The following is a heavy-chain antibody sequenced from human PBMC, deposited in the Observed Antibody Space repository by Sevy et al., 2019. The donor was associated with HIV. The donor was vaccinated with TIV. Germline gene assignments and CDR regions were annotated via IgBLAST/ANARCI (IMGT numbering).Heavy chain of an antibody. V-gene: IGHV3-33*01. J-gene: IGHJ4*02. CDR3: ARGGDFNDRSAKRDFDY. CDR2: IGNDGSNK. CDR1: GFTFINIG. D-gene: IGHD3-22*01. Sequence: GGSRGLSFEGSGFTFINIGLHGARQAPGKGLEWVAVIGNDGSNKYYADSVKGRFTISRDNSKNTLYLQMNSLRVEDTAVYFCARGGDFNDRSAKRDFDYWGQGTLVTVSS.